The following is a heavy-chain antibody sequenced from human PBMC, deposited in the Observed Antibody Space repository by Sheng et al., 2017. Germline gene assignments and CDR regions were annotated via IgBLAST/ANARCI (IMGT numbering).Heavy chain of an antibody. CDR2: IYHSGST. CDR1: GYSISSGYY. V-gene: IGHV4-38-2*01. D-gene: IGHD2-15*01. Sequence: QVQLQESGPGLVKPSETLSLTCAVSGYSISSGYYWGWIRQPPGKGLEWIGSIYHSGSTYYNPSLKSRVTISVDTSKNQFSLKLSSVTAADTAVYYCARSEGSGYGMDVWGPRGPRSPSPQ. J-gene: IGHJ6*01. CDR3: ARSEGSGYGMDV.